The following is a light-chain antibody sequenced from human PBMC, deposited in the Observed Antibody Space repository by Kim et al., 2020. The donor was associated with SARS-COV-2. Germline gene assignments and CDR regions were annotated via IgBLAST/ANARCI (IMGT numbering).Light chain of an antibody. J-gene: IGLJ2*01. CDR3: QVWDSSSDHVV. CDR2: HDS. CDR1: NIGSKS. Sequence: ARGKPARMTCGGNNIGSKSVHWYQQKPGQAPVLVIYHDSDRPSGIPERFSGSNSGNTATLTISRVEAGDEADYYCQVWDSSSDHVVFGGGTQLTVL. V-gene: IGLV3-21*04.